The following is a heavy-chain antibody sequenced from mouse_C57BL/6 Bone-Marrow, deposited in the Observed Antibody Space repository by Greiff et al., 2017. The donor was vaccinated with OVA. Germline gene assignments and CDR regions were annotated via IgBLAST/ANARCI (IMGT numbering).Heavy chain of an antibody. CDR2: IWGVGST. CDR1: GFSLTSYG. J-gene: IGHJ2*01. D-gene: IGHD1-1*01. V-gene: IGHV2-6*01. CDR3: ASDLRITTGNFDY. Sequence: VQLQQSGPGLVAPSQSLSITCTVSGFSLTSYGVDWVRQSPGKGLEWLGVIWGVGSTNYNSALKSRLSISKDNSKSQVFLKMYSLQTDDTAMYYCASDLRITTGNFDYWGQGTTLTVSS.